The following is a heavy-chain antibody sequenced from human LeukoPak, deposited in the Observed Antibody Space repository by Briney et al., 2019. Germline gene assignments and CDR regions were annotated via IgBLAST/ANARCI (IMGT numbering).Heavy chain of an antibody. CDR1: GGSITSYY. D-gene: IGHD2-15*01. V-gene: IGHV4-4*07. J-gene: IGHJ3*01. CDR2: IHTGGTFDYTGGTT. CDR3: ARGICSGFTCLSPGAFDF. Sequence: SETLSLTCTVSGGSITSYYWSWIRQPAGQGLEWIGRIHTGGTFDYTGGTTNSNPSLKSRVTMSVDASKNQFSLNLTSVTAADTAVYYCARGICSGFTCLSPGAFDFWGQGTMVTASS.